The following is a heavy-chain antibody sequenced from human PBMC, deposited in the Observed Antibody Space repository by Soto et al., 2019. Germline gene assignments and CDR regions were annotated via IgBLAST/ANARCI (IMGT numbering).Heavy chain of an antibody. V-gene: IGHV4-39*01. CDR3: ARHYYDSSGYPAPYYHGMDV. Sequence: SETLSLTCTVSGGSISSSGYYWGWIRQSPGKGLEWIGTIFYSGTTYYNPSLESRITISQDTSNNQFSLKLTSVTAADTAVYYCARHYYDSSGYPAPYYHGMDVWGQGTTVTVS. D-gene: IGHD3-22*01. CDR1: GGSISSSGYY. J-gene: IGHJ6*02. CDR2: IFYSGTT.